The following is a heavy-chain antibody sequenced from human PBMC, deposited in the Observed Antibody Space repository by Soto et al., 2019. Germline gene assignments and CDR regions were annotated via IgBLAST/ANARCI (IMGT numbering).Heavy chain of an antibody. D-gene: IGHD5-18*01. J-gene: IGHJ5*02. CDR1: GGSISSGGYY. Sequence: SETLSLTCTVSGGSISSGGYYWSWIRQHPGKGLEWIGYIYYSGSTYYNPSLKSRVTISVDTSKNQFSLKLSSVTAADTAVYYCAREAGIPGYSYNLEYNWFDPWGQGTLVTVSS. V-gene: IGHV4-31*03. CDR2: IYYSGST. CDR3: AREAGIPGYSYNLEYNWFDP.